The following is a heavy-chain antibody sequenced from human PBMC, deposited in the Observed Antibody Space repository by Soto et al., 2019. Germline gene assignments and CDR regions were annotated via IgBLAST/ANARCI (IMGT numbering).Heavy chain of an antibody. Sequence: QVQLQESGPGLVKPSETLSLTCTVSGGSISSYYWSWIRQPPGKGLEWIGYIYYSGSTNYNPSLKSRVTISVDTSKNQFSLQLSSVTAADTAVYYCARGVNYGSGFYLDYWGQGTLVTVSS. V-gene: IGHV4-59*01. J-gene: IGHJ4*02. D-gene: IGHD3-10*01. CDR2: IYYSGST. CDR1: GGSISSYY. CDR3: ARGVNYGSGFYLDY.